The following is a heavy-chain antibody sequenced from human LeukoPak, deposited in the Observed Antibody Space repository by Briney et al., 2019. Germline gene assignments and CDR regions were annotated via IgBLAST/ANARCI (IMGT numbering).Heavy chain of an antibody. Sequence: SVNVSCKASGGSFGSYAITWVRQAPGQGLEWMGRIIPIFGTPTYAQKFQGRVTITADMGSSTAYLELTSLTAEDTARYFCAKQGAVRQDYYMDVWGNGTTVTVSS. J-gene: IGHJ6*03. V-gene: IGHV1-69*06. CDR1: GGSFGSYA. D-gene: IGHD3-16*01. CDR2: IIPIFGTP. CDR3: AKQGAVRQDYYMDV.